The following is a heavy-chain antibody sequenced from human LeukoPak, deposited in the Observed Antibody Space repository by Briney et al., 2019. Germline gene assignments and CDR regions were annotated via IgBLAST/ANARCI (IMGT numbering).Heavy chain of an antibody. CDR2: IKQDGSEK. D-gene: IGHD1-26*01. CDR1: GGSISSSSYY. CDR3: ARDLSGSYTSFDY. V-gene: IGHV3-7*01. J-gene: IGHJ4*02. Sequence: ETLSLTCTVSGGSISSSSYYWGWIRQPPGKGLEWVANIKQDGSEKYYVDSVKGRFTISRDNAKNSLYLQMNSLRAEDTAVYYCARDLSGSYTSFDYWGQGTLVTVSS.